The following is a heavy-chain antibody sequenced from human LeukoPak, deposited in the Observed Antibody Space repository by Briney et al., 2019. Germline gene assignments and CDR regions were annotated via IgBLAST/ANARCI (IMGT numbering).Heavy chain of an antibody. CDR1: GGSISSGGYY. J-gene: IGHJ5*02. CDR3: AGGGVGTAVVNQWFDP. CDR2: ICYSGST. D-gene: IGHD2-21*01. Sequence: SETLSLTCTVSGGSISSGGYYWSWIRQHPGKGLEWIGYICYSGSTYYNPSLKSRVTISVDTSKNQFSLKLSSVTAADTAGYFWAGGGVGTAVVNQWFDPWGQGTLVTVS. V-gene: IGHV4-31*03.